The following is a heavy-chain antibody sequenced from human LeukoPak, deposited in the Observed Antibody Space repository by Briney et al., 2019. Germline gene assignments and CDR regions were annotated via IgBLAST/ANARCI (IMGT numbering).Heavy chain of an antibody. V-gene: IGHV3-7*01. CDR3: SSGAGIWSPDY. CDR1: GFTFSTYW. Sequence: GGSLRLSCAASGFTFSTYWMTWVRQAPGKGLEWVANIKQDGSEKYYVDSVKGRFTISRDNAKSLLYLQMNSLRAEDTAVYCCSSGAGIWSPDYWGQGTLVTVSS. J-gene: IGHJ4*02. CDR2: IKQDGSEK. D-gene: IGHD2-8*02.